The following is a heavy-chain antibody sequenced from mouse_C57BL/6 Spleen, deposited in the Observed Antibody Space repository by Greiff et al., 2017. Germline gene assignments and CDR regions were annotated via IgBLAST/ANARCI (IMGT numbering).Heavy chain of an antibody. D-gene: IGHD2-10*02. Sequence: EVQVVESEGGLVQPGSSMKMSCTASGFTFSDYYMAWVRQVPEKGLEWVANINYDGSSTYYMDSLKSGFIISRDNATNILYLQMSSLKTEDTATYYCARALYGNFPDYYAMDYWGQGTSVTVSS. CDR2: INYDGSST. V-gene: IGHV5-16*01. CDR3: ARALYGNFPDYYAMDY. CDR1: GFTFSDYY. J-gene: IGHJ4*01.